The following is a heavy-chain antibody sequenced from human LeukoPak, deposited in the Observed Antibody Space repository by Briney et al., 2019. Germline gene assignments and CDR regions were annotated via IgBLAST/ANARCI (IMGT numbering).Heavy chain of an antibody. D-gene: IGHD4-23*01. J-gene: IGHJ4*02. CDR1: GFTFSSYA. CDR2: ISYDGSNK. V-gene: IGHV3-30-3*01. CDR3: ARRATVVKRRGYYFDY. Sequence: GGSLRLSCAASGFTFSSYAMHWVRQAPGKGLEWVAVISYDGSNKYYADSVKGRFTISRDNSKNTLYLQMNSLRAEDTAVYYCARRATVVKRRGYYFDYWGQETLVTVSS.